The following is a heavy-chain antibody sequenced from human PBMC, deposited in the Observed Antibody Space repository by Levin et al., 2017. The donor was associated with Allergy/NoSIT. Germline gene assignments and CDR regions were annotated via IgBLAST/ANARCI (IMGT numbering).Heavy chain of an antibody. CDR3: ARDKIVGATYFDY. CDR2: IKQDGSEK. J-gene: IGHJ4*02. Sequence: ASVKVSCAASGFTFDSYWMSWVRQAPGKGLEWVANIKQDGSEKYYVDSVKGRFTISRDNAKNSLYLQMNGLRAEDTAVYYCARDKIVGATYFDYWGQGTLVTVSS. V-gene: IGHV3-7*01. D-gene: IGHD1-26*01. CDR1: GFTFDSYW.